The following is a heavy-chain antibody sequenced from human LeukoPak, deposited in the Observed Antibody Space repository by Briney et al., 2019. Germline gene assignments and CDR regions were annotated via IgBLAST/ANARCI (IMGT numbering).Heavy chain of an antibody. CDR3: ARDLGGSYFCDY. J-gene: IGHJ4*02. D-gene: IGHD1-26*01. CDR2: INPNSGGT. Sequence: ASVKVSCKASGYTFTGYYMHWVRQAPGQGLEWMGWINPNSGGTNYAQKFQGRVTMTRDTSTSTAYMELSRLRSDDTAVYYCARDLGGSYFCDYWGQGTLVTVSS. CDR1: GYTFTGYY. V-gene: IGHV1-2*02.